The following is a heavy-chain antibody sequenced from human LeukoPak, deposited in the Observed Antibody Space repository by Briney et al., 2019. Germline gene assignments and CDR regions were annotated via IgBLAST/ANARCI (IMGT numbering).Heavy chain of an antibody. Sequence: SETLCLTCTVSGGSISSHFWSSIRQPPGKGLEWSGYIHYSGNTNYNPSLKSRVSISVDTSKNEFSLKLSSVTAAETAVYYCARDFLECSRASCLNWFDPWGEGTLVTVSS. CDR3: ARDFLECSRASCLNWFDP. CDR2: IHYSGNT. J-gene: IGHJ5*02. D-gene: IGHD2-15*01. CDR1: GGSISSHF. V-gene: IGHV4-59*11.